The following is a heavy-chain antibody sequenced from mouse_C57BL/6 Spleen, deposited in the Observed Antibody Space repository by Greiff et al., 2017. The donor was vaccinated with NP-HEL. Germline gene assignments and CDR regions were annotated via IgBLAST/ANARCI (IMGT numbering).Heavy chain of an antibody. Sequence: QVQLQQPGAELVKPGASVKLSCKASGYTFTSYWMHWVKQRPGQGLEWIGMIHPNSGSTNYNEKFKSKATLTVDTSSSTAYMQLSSLTSEDSAVYYCARSAYYGSRSYWYFDVWGTGTTVTVSS. V-gene: IGHV1-64*01. CDR1: GYTFTSYW. J-gene: IGHJ1*03. CDR2: IHPNSGST. D-gene: IGHD1-1*01. CDR3: ARSAYYGSRSYWYFDV.